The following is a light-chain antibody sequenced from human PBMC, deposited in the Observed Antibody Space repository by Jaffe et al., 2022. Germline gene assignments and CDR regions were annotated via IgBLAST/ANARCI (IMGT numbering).Light chain of an antibody. CDR1: SSDVGGYNY. V-gene: IGLV2-14*01. Sequence: QSALTQPASVSGSPGQSITISCTGTSSDVGGYNYVSWYQQHAGKAPKLMIHEVSNRPSGVSNRFSGSKSGNTASLTISGLQAEDEADYYCSSYTSSSTWVFGGGTKLTVL. CDR3: SSYTSSSTWV. CDR2: EVS. J-gene: IGLJ3*02.